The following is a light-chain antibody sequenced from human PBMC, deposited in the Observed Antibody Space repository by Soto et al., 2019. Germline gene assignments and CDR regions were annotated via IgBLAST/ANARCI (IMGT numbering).Light chain of an antibody. CDR2: GAS. Sequence: IQMTQSPSSLSASVGDRVTISCRASQGIGNALGWYQQKPGKPPKLLIFGASTLQSGVPSRFSGSGSGTDFTLTISSLQPEDFATYFCQKLNAYPPWTFGQGTKVDIK. V-gene: IGKV1-17*01. J-gene: IGKJ1*01. CDR1: QGIGNA. CDR3: QKLNAYPPWT.